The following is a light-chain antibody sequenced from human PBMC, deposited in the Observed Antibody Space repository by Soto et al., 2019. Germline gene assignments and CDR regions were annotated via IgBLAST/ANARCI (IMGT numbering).Light chain of an antibody. V-gene: IGLV2-8*01. Sequence: QSVLTQPPSASGSPGQSVTISCTGTSSDVGAYNFVSWYQQHPGKAPKLIISEVTKRPSGVPDRFSGSKSGNTASLTVSGLQAEDEADYYCSSYAGSNNLGFGGGTKLTVL. CDR1: SSDVGAYNF. CDR3: SSYAGSNNLG. J-gene: IGLJ2*01. CDR2: EVT.